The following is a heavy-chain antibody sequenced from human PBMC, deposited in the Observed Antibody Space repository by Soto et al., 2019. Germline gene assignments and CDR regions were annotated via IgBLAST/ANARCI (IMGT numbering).Heavy chain of an antibody. CDR2: ILYDGSDK. CDR3: ARWGEVSHNPGGNYYYGMDV. V-gene: IGHV3-30*03. Sequence: QVQLVESGGGVVQTGRSLRLSCVASGFAFGNYGVHWVRQPPGKGLEWVASILYDGSDKFYADSVKGRFTVSRDDSKKTFYVQMDSLRADDTAVYFCARWGEVSHNPGGNYYYGMDVWGQGTTVTVSS. D-gene: IGHD3-16*01. CDR1: GFAFGNYG. J-gene: IGHJ6*02.